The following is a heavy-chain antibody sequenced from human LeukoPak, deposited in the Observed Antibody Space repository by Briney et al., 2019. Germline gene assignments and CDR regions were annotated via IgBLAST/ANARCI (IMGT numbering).Heavy chain of an antibody. Sequence: GESLRLSCAASGFTFNSYAFNWVRQAPGKGLEWVGRIKSKTDGGTTDYAAPVKGRFTISRDDSKNTLYLQMNSLKTEDTAVYYCTTDSGFFWSGSERYWGQGTLVTVSS. J-gene: IGHJ4*02. V-gene: IGHV3-15*01. CDR3: TTDSGFFWSGSERY. CDR1: GFTFNSYA. CDR2: IKSKTDGGTT. D-gene: IGHD3-3*01.